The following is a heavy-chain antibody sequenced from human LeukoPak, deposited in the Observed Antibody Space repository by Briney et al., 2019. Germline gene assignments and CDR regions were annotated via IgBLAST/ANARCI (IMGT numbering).Heavy chain of an antibody. V-gene: IGHV3-30*02. CDR1: GFTFSSYG. CDR2: IRYDGSNK. CDR3: AKDLFWDRSSWPEYFQH. J-gene: IGHJ1*01. Sequence: GGSLRLSCAASGFTFSSYGMHWVRQAPGKGLAWVAFIRYDGSNKYYADSVKGRFTISRDNSKNTLYLQMNSLRAEDTAVYYRAKDLFWDRSSWPEYFQHWGQGTLVTVSS. D-gene: IGHD6-13*01.